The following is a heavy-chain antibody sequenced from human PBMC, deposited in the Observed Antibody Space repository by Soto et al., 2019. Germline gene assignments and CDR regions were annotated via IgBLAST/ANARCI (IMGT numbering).Heavy chain of an antibody. D-gene: IGHD3-9*01. CDR3: AEVVLNF. J-gene: IGHJ4*02. CDR2: TTRDGASK. CDR1: GFTFSMYA. V-gene: IGHV3-30*04. Sequence: GGSLRLSCAVSGFTFSMYAMPWARQAPGRGLEWVAVTTRDGASKYYMDSVKGRFTISRDNSKSSLYLQMNSLRAEDTAVYFCAEVVLNFWGPGILVTVSS.